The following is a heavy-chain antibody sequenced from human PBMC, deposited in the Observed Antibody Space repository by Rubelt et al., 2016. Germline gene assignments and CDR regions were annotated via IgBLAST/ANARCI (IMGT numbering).Heavy chain of an antibody. CDR2: FDPEDGET. CDR3: ATGIVVVPAHVPSRDY. V-gene: IGHV1-24*01. Sequence: QVQLVQSGAEVKKPGASVKVSCKVSGYTLTELSMHWVRQAPGKGLEWMGGFDPEDGETIYAQKFQGRVTMTEETSTATAYMELSSLRSEDTAVDYCATGIVVVPAHVPSRDYWGQGTLVTVSS. D-gene: IGHD2-2*01. CDR1: GYTLTELS. J-gene: IGHJ4*02.